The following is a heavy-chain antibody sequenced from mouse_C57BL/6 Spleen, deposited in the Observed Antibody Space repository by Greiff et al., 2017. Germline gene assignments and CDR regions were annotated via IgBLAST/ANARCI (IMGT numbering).Heavy chain of an antibody. D-gene: IGHD1-1*01. CDR3: ARYGTAVALDY. J-gene: IGHJ2*01. Sequence: VQLQQSGAELVKPGASVKLSCKASGYTFTSYWMNWVKQRPGQGLEWIGEIDPSDSYTNYNQKFKGKSTLTVDKSSSTAYMQLSSLTSEDSAVYYCARYGTAVALDYWGQGTTVTVSS. CDR2: IDPSDSYT. CDR1: GYTFTSYW. V-gene: IGHV1-69*01.